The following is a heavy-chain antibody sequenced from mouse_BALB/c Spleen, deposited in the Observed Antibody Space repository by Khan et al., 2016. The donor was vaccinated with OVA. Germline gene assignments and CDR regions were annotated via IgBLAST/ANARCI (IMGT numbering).Heavy chain of an antibody. V-gene: IGHV1-84*02. CDR2: IYPGSANA. Sequence: QVQLQQSGPELVKPGASVKISCKASGYTFTDYYINWVKQKPGQGPEWIGWIYPGSANARYNEKFKGKATLTVDTSSSTAFMQLSSLTSEDSAVYCCAGGFDFWGQGTTLTVSS. CDR3: AGGFDF. J-gene: IGHJ2*01. CDR1: GYTFTDYY.